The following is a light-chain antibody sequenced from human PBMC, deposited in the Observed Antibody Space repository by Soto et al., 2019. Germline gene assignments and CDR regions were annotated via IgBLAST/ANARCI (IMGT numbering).Light chain of an antibody. V-gene: IGKV3-20*01. CDR3: HQYASSPLT. CDR1: QSIGRNY. J-gene: IGKJ4*01. Sequence: ELVLTQSPGTLSVSPGERATLSCRASQSIGRNYLAWYQQKPGQAPRLLIYDASSRASGIPDRFSGSASGTDFTLTISRLEPEDFAVYYCHQYASSPLTFGGGAKVETK. CDR2: DAS.